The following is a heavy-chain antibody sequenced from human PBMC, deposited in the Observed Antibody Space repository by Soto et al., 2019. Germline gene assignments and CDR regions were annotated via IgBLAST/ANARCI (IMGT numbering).Heavy chain of an antibody. V-gene: IGHV1-69*01. CDR2: IIPILGSP. CDR3: ASRERVDAFDI. J-gene: IGHJ3*02. CDR1: GGSFRRYA. Sequence: QVLLVQSGAEVKKPGSSVKVSCKVSGGSFRRYAISWVRQAPGQGLEWMGGIIPILGSPNYAQKFQDRVTISADESTSTTYMELSSLRTEDVAVYYCASRERVDAFDIWGQGTMVTVSS. D-gene: IGHD1-26*01.